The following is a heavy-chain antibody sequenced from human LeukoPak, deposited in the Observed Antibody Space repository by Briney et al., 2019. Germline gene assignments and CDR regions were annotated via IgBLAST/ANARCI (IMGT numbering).Heavy chain of an antibody. CDR1: GFTFSSYS. CDR3: ARDQYYYDSSASDAFDI. Sequence: GGSLRLSCAASGFTFSSYSMNWVRQAPGKGLEWVSYISSSSSTIYYADSVKGRFTISRDNAKNSLYLQMNSLRAEDTAVYYCARDQYYYDSSASDAFDIWGQGTMVTVSS. D-gene: IGHD3-22*01. V-gene: IGHV3-48*01. CDR2: ISSSSSTI. J-gene: IGHJ3*02.